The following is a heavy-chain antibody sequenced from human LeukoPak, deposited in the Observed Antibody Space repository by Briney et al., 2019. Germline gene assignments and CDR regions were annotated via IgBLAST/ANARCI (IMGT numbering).Heavy chain of an antibody. CDR3: TRDQSITILRAVITYFHY. V-gene: IGHV1-18*01. D-gene: IGHD3-10*01. Sequence: ASVKVSCKTSGYTFTTYGITWVRQAPGQGLEWMGWISTYNGNTNYAQKFQGRVTMTTDTPTSTVYMELRRLRSDDTAVYYCTRDQSITILRAVITYFHYWGQGTLVTVSS. CDR1: GYTFTTYG. CDR2: ISTYNGNT. J-gene: IGHJ1*01.